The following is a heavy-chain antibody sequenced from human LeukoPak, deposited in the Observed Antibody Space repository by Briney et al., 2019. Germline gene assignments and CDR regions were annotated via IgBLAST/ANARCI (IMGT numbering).Heavy chain of an antibody. J-gene: IGHJ5*02. D-gene: IGHD6-13*01. CDR3: ARVTVPGSSWYVGWFDP. Sequence: ASVKVSCKASGYSFTGPAYYLHWVRQAPGQGLEWTGRINPNSGAKNYAEKFQSRVTMTRDTSISTAYMELSRLRFDDTAIYYCARVTVPGSSWYVGWFDPWGQGTLVTVSS. CDR1: GYSFTGPAYY. CDR2: INPNSGAK. V-gene: IGHV1-2*06.